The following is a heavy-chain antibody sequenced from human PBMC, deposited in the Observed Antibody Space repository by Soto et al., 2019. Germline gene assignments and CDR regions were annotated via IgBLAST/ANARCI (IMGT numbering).Heavy chain of an antibody. D-gene: IGHD3-10*01. CDR2: ISAYNGNT. J-gene: IGHJ4*02. Sequence: QVQLVQSGAEVKKPGASVKVSCKASGYTFTSYGISWVRQAPGQGLEWMGWISAYNGNTNYAQKLQGRVTMTTDTSTSTAYMELRSLRSDDPAVYYSAGITMVRGVIIRIDYWGQGTLVTVSS. V-gene: IGHV1-18*01. CDR3: AGITMVRGVIIRIDY. CDR1: GYTFTSYG.